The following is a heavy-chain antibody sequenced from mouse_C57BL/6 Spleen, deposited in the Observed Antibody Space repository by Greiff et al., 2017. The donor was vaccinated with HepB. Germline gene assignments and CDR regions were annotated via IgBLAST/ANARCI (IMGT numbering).Heavy chain of an antibody. D-gene: IGHD1-1*01. Sequence: EVKLQESGPELVKPGASVKISCKASGYSFTGYYMNWVKQSPEKSLEWIGEINPSTGGTTYNQKFKAKATLTVDKSSSTAYMQLKSLTSEDSAVYYWARRRDYYGSRRYFDVWGTGTTVTVSS. J-gene: IGHJ1*03. V-gene: IGHV1-42*01. CDR2: INPSTGGT. CDR1: GYSFTGYY. CDR3: ARRRDYYGSRRYFDV.